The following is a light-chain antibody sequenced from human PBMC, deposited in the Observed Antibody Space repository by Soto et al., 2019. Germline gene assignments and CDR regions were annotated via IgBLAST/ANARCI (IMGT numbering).Light chain of an antibody. CDR3: QVWDSSSDHVV. CDR1: KIGSKG. Sequence: SYELTQSPSVSVAPGQTATITCGGNKIGSKGVHWYQQKPGQVPVLVVYDDSVRPSGIPERFSGSNSGNTATLTISRVEVGDEADYYCQVWDSSSDHVVFGGGTQLTVL. V-gene: IGLV3-21*02. CDR2: DDS. J-gene: IGLJ2*01.